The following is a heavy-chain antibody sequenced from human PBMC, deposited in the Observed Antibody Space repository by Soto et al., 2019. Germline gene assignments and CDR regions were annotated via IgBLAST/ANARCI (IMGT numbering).Heavy chain of an antibody. CDR1: GFTFSSYG. J-gene: IGHJ5*02. V-gene: IGHV3-30*18. CDR2: ISYDGSNK. Sequence: GGSLRLSCAASGFTFSSYGMHWVRQAPGKGLEWVAVISYDGSNKYYADSVKGRFTISRDNSKNTLYLQMNSLRAEDTAVYYWANDAKWLVNWFDPWGQGTLVTVSS. CDR3: ANDAKWLVNWFDP. D-gene: IGHD6-19*01.